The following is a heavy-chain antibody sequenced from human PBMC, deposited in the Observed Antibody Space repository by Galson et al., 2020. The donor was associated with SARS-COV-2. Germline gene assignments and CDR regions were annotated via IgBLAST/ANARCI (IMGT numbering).Heavy chain of an antibody. J-gene: IGHJ6*02. CDR3: ARDRVARILLTAEVYYYYGMDV. CDR1: YR. V-gene: IGHV3-7*01. CDR2: IKQDGSEK. Sequence: YRMSWVRQDPAKGQEWVANIKQDGSEKYYVDSVKGRITISRDNAKNSLYLQMNSLRDEDTAVDYCARDRVARILLTAEVYYYYGMDVCGQGTTVSVSS. D-gene: IGHD2-15*01.